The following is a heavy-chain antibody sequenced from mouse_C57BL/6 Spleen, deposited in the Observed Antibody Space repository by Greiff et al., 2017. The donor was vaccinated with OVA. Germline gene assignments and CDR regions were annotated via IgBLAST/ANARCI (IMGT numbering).Heavy chain of an antibody. CDR2: INPSNGGT. D-gene: IGHD1-1*01. V-gene: IGHV1-53*01. CDR3: ARESYDYGSSYVDYAMDY. CDR1: GYTFTSYW. J-gene: IGHJ4*01. Sequence: VQLQQSGPELVKPGASVKLSCKASGYTFTSYWMHWVKQRPGQGLEWIGNINPSNGGTNYNEKFKSKATLTVDKSSSTAYMQRSSLTSEDSAVYYCARESYDYGSSYVDYAMDYWGQGTSVTVSS.